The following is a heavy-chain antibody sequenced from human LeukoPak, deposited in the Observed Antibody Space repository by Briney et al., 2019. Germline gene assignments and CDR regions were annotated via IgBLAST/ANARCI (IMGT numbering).Heavy chain of an antibody. CDR2: IYYSGST. CDR1: GGSISGSSYY. Sequence: TSETLSLTCTVSGGSISGSSYYWGWIRQPPGKGLEWIGYIYYSGSTNYNPSLKSRVTISVDTSKNQFSLKLSSVTAADTAVYYCAGATPSGYYSLYYFDYWGQGTLVTVSS. D-gene: IGHD3-22*01. CDR3: AGATPSGYYSLYYFDY. J-gene: IGHJ4*02. V-gene: IGHV4-61*05.